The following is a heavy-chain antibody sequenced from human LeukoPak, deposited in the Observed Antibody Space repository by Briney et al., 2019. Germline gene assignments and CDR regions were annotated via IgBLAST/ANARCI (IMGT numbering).Heavy chain of an antibody. CDR2: INPNSGGT. CDR1: GYTFTGYY. D-gene: IGHD4-17*01. V-gene: IGHV1-2*02. Sequence: ASVKVSCKASGYTFTGYYIHWVRQAPGQGLEWMGWINPNSGGTIYAQKFQGRVTMTRDTSISTAYMELSRLRSDDTAVYYCARDPHYGDFRRYYFYMDVWGKGTTGTVSS. CDR3: ARDPHYGDFRRYYFYMDV. J-gene: IGHJ6*03.